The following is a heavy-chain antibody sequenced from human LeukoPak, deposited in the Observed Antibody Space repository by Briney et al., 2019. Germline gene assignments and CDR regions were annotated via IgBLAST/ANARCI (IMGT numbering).Heavy chain of an antibody. CDR2: IYHSGST. CDR3: ARASLSMVRGYYFDY. D-gene: IGHD3-10*01. J-gene: IGHJ4*02. Sequence: PSQTLSLTCAVSGGSISSGGYSWSWIRQPPGMGLEWIGYIYHSGSTYYNPSLKSRVTISVDRSKNQFSLKLSSVTAADTAVYYCARASLSMVRGYYFDYWGQGTLVTVSS. V-gene: IGHV4-30-2*01. CDR1: GGSISSGGYS.